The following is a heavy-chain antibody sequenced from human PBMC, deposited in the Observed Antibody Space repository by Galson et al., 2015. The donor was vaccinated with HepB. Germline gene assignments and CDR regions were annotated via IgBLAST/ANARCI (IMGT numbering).Heavy chain of an antibody. D-gene: IGHD6-19*01. V-gene: IGHV3-30*18. Sequence: SLRLSCAASGFTFSSYGIHWVRQAPGKGLEWVAFMSYDGSNKYYADSVKGRFTISRDNSKNTLYLQMNSPRTEDTAVYYCAKDRGSGWYYFDDWGQGTLVTVSS. CDR1: GFTFSSYG. J-gene: IGHJ4*02. CDR3: AKDRGSGWYYFDD. CDR2: MSYDGSNK.